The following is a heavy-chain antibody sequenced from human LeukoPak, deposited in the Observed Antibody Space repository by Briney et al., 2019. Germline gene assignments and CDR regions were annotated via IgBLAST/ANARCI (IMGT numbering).Heavy chain of an antibody. V-gene: IGHV4-39*07. J-gene: IGHJ6*03. D-gene: IGHD2-15*01. CDR3: ARDLGGYPFFMDV. CDR1: GGSTRSGRHH. CDR2: LDESGRP. Sequence: PSETLSVTCSVSGGSTRSGRHHWAWVRQPPGKGLEFIGSLDESGRPYYNAPLKSRVTISEDSSGKQFSLNLSSVTAADTAVYYCARDLGGYPFFMDVWGRGTTVIVSS.